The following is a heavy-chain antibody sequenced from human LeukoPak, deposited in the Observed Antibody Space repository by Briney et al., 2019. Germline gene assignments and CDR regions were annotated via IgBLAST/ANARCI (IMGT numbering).Heavy chain of an antibody. CDR2: INWNSGSI. CDR3: AKDWRQWLVQGGYYFDY. D-gene: IGHD6-19*01. Sequence: GGSLRLSCAASGFTFDDYAMHWVRQAPGKGLEWVSGINWNSGSIGYADSVKGRFAISRDNAKNTLYLQMNGLRAEDTAVYYCAKDWRQWLVQGGYYFDYWGQGTLVTVSS. CDR1: GFTFDDYA. V-gene: IGHV3-9*01. J-gene: IGHJ4*02.